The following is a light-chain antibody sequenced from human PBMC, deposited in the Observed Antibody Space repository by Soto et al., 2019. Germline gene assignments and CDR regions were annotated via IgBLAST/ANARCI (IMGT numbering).Light chain of an antibody. CDR1: SSDVGGYNH. CDR3: CSYAGIRHVV. V-gene: IGLV2-8*01. J-gene: IGLJ1*01. CDR2: EVN. Sequence: QSALTQPPSASGSPGQSVTISCTGTSSDVGGYNHVSWYQQHPGRAPKLIIYEVNKRPSGVPDRLSGSKSGNTASLTVSGLLAEDEADYYCCSYAGIRHVVFGTGTKVTVL.